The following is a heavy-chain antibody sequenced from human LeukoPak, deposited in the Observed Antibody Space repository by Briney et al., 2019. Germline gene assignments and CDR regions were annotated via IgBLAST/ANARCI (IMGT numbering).Heavy chain of an antibody. CDR2: IRTKVNSYAT. Sequence: GGSLRLSCAASGFTFSGSAMHWFRQASGKGLEWVGRIRTKVNSYATAYAASVTGRFTISRDDSKNTAYLEMNSLKSEDTAVYYCSRLGYCSSTSCHGFDIWGQGTMITVSS. CDR1: GFTFSGSA. J-gene: IGHJ3*02. CDR3: SRLGYCSSTSCHGFDI. V-gene: IGHV3-73*01. D-gene: IGHD2-2*01.